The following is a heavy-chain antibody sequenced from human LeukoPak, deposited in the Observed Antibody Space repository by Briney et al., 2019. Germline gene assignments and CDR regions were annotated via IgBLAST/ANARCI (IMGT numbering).Heavy chain of an antibody. V-gene: IGHV3-74*01. Sequence: GGSLRLSCGASGFTFSSYWMHWVRQAPGKGLVWVSRINNDGSSTSYADSVQGRFTISRDDAKNSLFLQMNSLRAEDTATYYCARGEFGDYYYFYMDVWGKGTTVTVSS. J-gene: IGHJ6*03. CDR2: INNDGSST. CDR3: ARGEFGDYYYFYMDV. CDR1: GFTFSSYW. D-gene: IGHD2/OR15-2a*01.